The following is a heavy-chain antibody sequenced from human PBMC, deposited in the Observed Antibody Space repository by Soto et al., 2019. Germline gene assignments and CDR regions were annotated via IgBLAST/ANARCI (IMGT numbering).Heavy chain of an antibody. CDR2: IYPGDSDT. Sequence: PGESLKISCQASGYSFTSYWIAWVRQVPGKGLEWMGIIYPGDSDTRYTPSFEGQVTISADKSISTAYLQWSSLTASDTAIYDCARQGSIANRRNWLDQWGQGTRVTVSS. V-gene: IGHV5-51*01. CDR1: GYSFTSYW. D-gene: IGHD6-6*01. J-gene: IGHJ5*02. CDR3: ARQGSIANRRNWLDQ.